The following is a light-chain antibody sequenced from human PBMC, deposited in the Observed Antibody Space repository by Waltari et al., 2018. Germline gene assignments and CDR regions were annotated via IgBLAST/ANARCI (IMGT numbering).Light chain of an antibody. J-gene: IGLJ3*02. CDR1: SSDVGYLQR. CDR3: SSFTTSNTWV. Sequence: QSALTQPPSVSGSPGQSFTISCSGTSSDVGYLQRVSWHPQAPGTVPKVLIYEVNTLPSGVPDRFSGSKSGSVASLTISGLQAEDEGDYYCSSFTTSNTWVFGGGTKLTVL. CDR2: EVN. V-gene: IGLV2-18*02.